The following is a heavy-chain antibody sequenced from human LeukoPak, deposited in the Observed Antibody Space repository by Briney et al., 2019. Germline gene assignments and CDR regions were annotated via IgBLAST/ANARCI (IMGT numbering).Heavy chain of an antibody. Sequence: ASVKVSCKASGYSLTSYYIHWVRQAPGQGLEWMGIINPSDSSTNYAQNFQGRVTMTRDTSTSTVYMELSSLRSEDTAVYYCARDEGQAASDYWGQGTLVTVSS. V-gene: IGHV1-46*01. J-gene: IGHJ4*02. D-gene: IGHD6-25*01. CDR3: ARDEGQAASDY. CDR1: GYSLTSYY. CDR2: INPSDSST.